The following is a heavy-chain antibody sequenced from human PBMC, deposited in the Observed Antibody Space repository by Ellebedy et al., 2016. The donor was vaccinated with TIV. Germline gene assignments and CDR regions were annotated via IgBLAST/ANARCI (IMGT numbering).Heavy chain of an antibody. CDR1: GFTFSSYG. J-gene: IGHJ4*02. CDR2: IWYDGSNK. V-gene: IGHV3-33*01. D-gene: IGHD4-23*01. Sequence: GESLKISCAASGFTFSSYGMHWVRQAPGKGLEWVAVIWYDGSNKYYADSVKGRFTISRDNSKNTLYLQMNSLRAEDTAVYYCARDSNGGNSVFDYWGQGTLVTVSS. CDR3: ARDSNGGNSVFDY.